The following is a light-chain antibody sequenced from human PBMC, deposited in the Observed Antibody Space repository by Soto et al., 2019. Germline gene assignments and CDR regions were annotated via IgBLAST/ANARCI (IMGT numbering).Light chain of an antibody. J-gene: IGKJ3*01. CDR3: QQSYSTPFT. V-gene: IGKV1-39*01. CDR2: ASS. CDR1: QNINKF. Sequence: DIQMTQSPSSLSASVGDSVTISCRTSQNINKFVTWYQQRPGMAPKVLIYASSSLQSGVASRFSGSGSGTDFTLTINSLQPEDFATYYCQQSYSTPFTFGPGTKV.